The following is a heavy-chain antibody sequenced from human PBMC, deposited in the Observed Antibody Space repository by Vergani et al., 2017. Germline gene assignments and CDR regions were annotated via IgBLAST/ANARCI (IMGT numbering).Heavy chain of an antibody. Sequence: QLQLQESGPGLVKPSDTLSLTCTVSGGSISSSSYYWGWIRQPPGKGLEWIGSIYYSGSTYYNPSLKSRVTISVDTSKNQFSLKLSSVTAADTAVYYCATLGIQLWMHFDYWGQGTLVTVSS. CDR3: ATLGIQLWMHFDY. CDR2: IYYSGST. CDR1: GGSISSSSYY. V-gene: IGHV4-39*01. D-gene: IGHD5-18*01. J-gene: IGHJ4*02.